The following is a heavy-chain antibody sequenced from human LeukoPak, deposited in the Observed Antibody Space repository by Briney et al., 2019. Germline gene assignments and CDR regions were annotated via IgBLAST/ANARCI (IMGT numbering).Heavy chain of an antibody. CDR3: ARQVVAVAGTGYFDY. Sequence: SETLSLTCTVSGGSIRSSSYYWGWMRQPPGKGLEWIGSIYYSGSTYYNASLKSRGTISVDTSKNQFSLKLNSVTAADTAVYFCARQVVAVAGTGYFDYWGQGTLVTVSS. CDR1: GGSIRSSSYY. CDR2: IYYSGST. D-gene: IGHD6-19*01. V-gene: IGHV4-39*01. J-gene: IGHJ4*02.